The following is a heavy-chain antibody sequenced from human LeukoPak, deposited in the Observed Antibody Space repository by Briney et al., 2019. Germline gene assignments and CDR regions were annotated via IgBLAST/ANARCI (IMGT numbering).Heavy chain of an antibody. V-gene: IGHV3-21*01. CDR3: ARVVRGSYSFDY. Sequence: GGSLRLSCAASGFSISIYDINWVRQAPGKGLEWVSSISSSSSYIYCADSVKGRFTISRDNAKNSLYLQMNSLRAEDTAVYYCARVVRGSYSFDYWGQGTLVTVSS. CDR1: GFSISIYD. CDR2: ISSSSSYI. J-gene: IGHJ4*02. D-gene: IGHD1-26*01.